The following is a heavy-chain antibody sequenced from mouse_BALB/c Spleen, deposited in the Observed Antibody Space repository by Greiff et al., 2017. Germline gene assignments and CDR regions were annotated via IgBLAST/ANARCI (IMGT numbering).Heavy chain of an antibody. CDR2: ISYSGST. CDR1: GYSITSDYA. D-gene: IGHD1-1*01. CDR3: ARSDYYGSSYAMDY. V-gene: IGHV3-2*02. J-gene: IGHJ4*01. Sequence: VQLKESGPGLVKPSQSLSLTCTVTGYSITSDYAWNWIRQFPGNKLEWMGYISYSGSTSYNPSLKSRISITRDTSKNQFFLQLNSVTTEDTATYYCARSDYYGSSYAMDYWGQGTSVTVSS.